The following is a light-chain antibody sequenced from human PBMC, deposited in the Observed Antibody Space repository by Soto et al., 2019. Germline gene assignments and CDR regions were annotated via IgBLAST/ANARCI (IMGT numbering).Light chain of an antibody. CDR2: EVS. CDR3: CSYGGSRAV. Sequence: QSALTQPASVSGSPGQSITISCTGTSSDVGSHNLVSWYQQHPGQAPKLMIYEVSKRPLGVSTRFSASKSGNTASLTSSGLQAEDEAEYYCCSYGGSRAVFGGGTQLTVL. CDR1: SSDVGSHNL. J-gene: IGLJ7*01. V-gene: IGLV2-23*02.